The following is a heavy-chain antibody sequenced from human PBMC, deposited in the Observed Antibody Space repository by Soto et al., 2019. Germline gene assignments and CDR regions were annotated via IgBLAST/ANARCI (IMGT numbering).Heavy chain of an antibody. Sequence: LSLSCAVSGFSFGTYWMSWVRQAPGKGLEWLASIKEDGSERYYLDSVKGRFTISRDNAKDSLSLQMNSLRGEDTAFYYCARDVGPVTIFGEALSGYFDFWGQGTLVTVSS. CDR2: IKEDGSER. CDR1: GFSFGTYW. CDR3: ARDVGPVTIFGEALSGYFDF. J-gene: IGHJ4*02. D-gene: IGHD3-3*01. V-gene: IGHV3-7*03.